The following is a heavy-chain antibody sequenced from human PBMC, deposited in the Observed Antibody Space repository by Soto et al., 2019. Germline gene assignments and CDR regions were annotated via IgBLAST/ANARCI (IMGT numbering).Heavy chain of an antibody. D-gene: IGHD3-9*01. CDR1: GFSLSTSGVG. CDR2: IYWDDDK. CDR3: ANRGVLRDFYWFCACGS. J-gene: IGHJ5*02. Sequence: QITLKESGPTLVKPTQTLTLTCTFSGFSLSTSGVGVGWIRQPPGKALEWLALIYWDDDKRYSPSLKSRLTITKDTSKNQVVLTMANMDPVDTATYYCANRGVLRDFYWFCACGSWGQGTLVPGSS. V-gene: IGHV2-5*02.